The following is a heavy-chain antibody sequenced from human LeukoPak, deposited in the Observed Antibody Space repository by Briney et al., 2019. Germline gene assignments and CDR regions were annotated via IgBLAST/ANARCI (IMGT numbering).Heavy chain of an antibody. CDR1: GGSLSSGNYY. CDR3: ARGAGFWSGSSDAFDI. CDR2: IYTSGDI. V-gene: IGHV4-61*02. J-gene: IGHJ3*02. Sequence: SETLSLTCTVSGGSLSSGNYYWSWIRQPAGKGLEWIGRIYTSGDINYNPSLKSRVTISVDTPKNQFSLKLNSVTAADTAVYYCARGAGFWSGSSDAFDIWGQGTMVTVSS. D-gene: IGHD3-3*01.